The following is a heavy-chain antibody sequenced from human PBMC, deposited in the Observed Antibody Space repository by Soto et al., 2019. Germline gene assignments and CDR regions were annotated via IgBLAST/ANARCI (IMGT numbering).Heavy chain of an antibody. V-gene: IGHV5-51*01. Sequence: GASLKISCKASGFSFTNYWIAWVRQMPGKGLEWMGIIYPADSDTRYSPSFQGQVTISADKSISTAYLQWSSLKASDTAMYYCATLYSTTPGYWGQGTLVTAPQ. J-gene: IGHJ4*02. D-gene: IGHD2-2*01. CDR3: ATLYSTTPGY. CDR1: GFSFTNYW. CDR2: IYPADSDT.